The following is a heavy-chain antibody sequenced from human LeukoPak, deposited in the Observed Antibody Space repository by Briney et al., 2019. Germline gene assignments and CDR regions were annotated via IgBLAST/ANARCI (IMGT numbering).Heavy chain of an antibody. J-gene: IGHJ6*03. CDR1: GFSFSSYS. D-gene: IGHD1-26*01. CDR2: ISSGRSFT. V-gene: IGHV3-21*01. Sequence: GGSLRLSCAASGFSFSSYSMNWVRQAPGKGLEWVSSISSGRSFTYYGDSVKGRFSISRDNAKNSLYLQMNSLRAEDTAVYYCARDPYSGNYGAYYYYYMDVWGKGTTVTISS. CDR3: ARDPYSGNYGAYYYYYMDV.